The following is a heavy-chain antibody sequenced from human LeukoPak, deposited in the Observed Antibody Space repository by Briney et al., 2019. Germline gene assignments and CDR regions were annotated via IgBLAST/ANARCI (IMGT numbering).Heavy chain of an antibody. J-gene: IGHJ2*01. V-gene: IGHV3-23*01. D-gene: IGHD3-22*01. CDR1: GFAFSSYD. Sequence: GGSLRLSCAASGFAFSSYDMRWVRQAPGKGLEWVAAISDSGGSTYYADSVKGRFTISRDNSKNTLYLQVNSLRAEDTAVYYCAKEEYYYDSSGYENWYFDLWGRGTLVTVSS. CDR2: ISDSGGST. CDR3: AKEEYYYDSSGYENWYFDL.